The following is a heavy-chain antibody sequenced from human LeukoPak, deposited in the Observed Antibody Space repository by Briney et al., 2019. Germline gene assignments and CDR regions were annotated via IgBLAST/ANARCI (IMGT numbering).Heavy chain of an antibody. CDR3: ARRGSSRRHPSDI. V-gene: IGHV4-34*01. J-gene: IGHJ3*02. Sequence: SSETLSLTCTVSGGSISSYYWSWIRQPPGKGLEWIGEINHSGSTNYNPSLKSRVTISVDTSKNQFSLKLSSVTAADTAVYYCARRGSSRRHPSDIWGQGTMVTVSS. CDR1: GGSISSYY. D-gene: IGHD2-2*01. CDR2: INHSGST.